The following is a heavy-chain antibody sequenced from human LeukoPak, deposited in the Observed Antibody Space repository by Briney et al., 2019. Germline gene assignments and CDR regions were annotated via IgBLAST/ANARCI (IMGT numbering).Heavy chain of an antibody. J-gene: IGHJ4*02. CDR2: INPYSGDT. CDR1: GYTFTYYY. Sequence: ASVTVSFTASGYTFTYYYMHWVRQAPGQGLEWMGWINPYSGDTNYAQKFQGRVTMTRDTSITTAYMDLSRLKSDGTAVYYCARASVENTLRIDDYWGQGTLVTVSS. V-gene: IGHV1-2*02. D-gene: IGHD2-15*01. CDR3: ARASVENTLRIDDY.